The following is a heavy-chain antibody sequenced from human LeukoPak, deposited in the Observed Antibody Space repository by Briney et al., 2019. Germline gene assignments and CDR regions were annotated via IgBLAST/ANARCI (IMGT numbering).Heavy chain of an antibody. J-gene: IGHJ6*02. CDR2: IYYSGST. CDR3: ARNRITMVRARSFYGMDV. Sequence: SETLSLTCTVSGGSLSSGGYYWSWIRQHPGKGGEWIGYIYYSGSTYYNPSLKSRVNISVDTSKNTSSLTLSSVTAADTPAYSCARNRITMVRARSFYGMDVWGHGTPVTVSS. CDR1: GGSLSSGGYY. D-gene: IGHD3-10*01. V-gene: IGHV4-31*03.